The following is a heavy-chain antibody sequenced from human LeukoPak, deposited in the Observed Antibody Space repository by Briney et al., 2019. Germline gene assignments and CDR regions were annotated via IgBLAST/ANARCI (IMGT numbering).Heavy chain of an antibody. CDR1: GFTFSSYS. J-gene: IGHJ3*02. V-gene: IGHV3-48*04. CDR2: ISYTNII. CDR3: ARAVGDGRHAFDI. Sequence: GGSLRLSCAASGFTFSSYSMNWVRQAPGKGLEWVSYISYTNIIYYADSVKGRFIISRDNANNSLYLQMDSLRAEDTAVYYCARAVGDGRHAFDIWGQGTIVTVSS. D-gene: IGHD1-14*01.